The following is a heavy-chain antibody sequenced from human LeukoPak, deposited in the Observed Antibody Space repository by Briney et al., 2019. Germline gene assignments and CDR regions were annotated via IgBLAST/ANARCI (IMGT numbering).Heavy chain of an antibody. CDR3: AKARQVVVAATGYDAFDI. V-gene: IGHV3-9*01. Sequence: PGRSLRLSCAASGFTFDDYAMHWVRQAPGKGLEWVSGISWNSGSIGYADSVKSRFTISRDNAKNSLYLQMNSLRAEDTALYYCAKARQVVVAATGYDAFDIWGQGTMVTVSS. D-gene: IGHD2-15*01. J-gene: IGHJ3*02. CDR1: GFTFDDYA. CDR2: ISWNSGSI.